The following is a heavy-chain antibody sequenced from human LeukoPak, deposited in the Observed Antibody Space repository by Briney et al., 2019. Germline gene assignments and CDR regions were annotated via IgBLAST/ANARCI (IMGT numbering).Heavy chain of an antibody. CDR3: VKDYSTIPAAANPLFDY. D-gene: IGHD6-13*01. J-gene: IGHJ4*02. Sequence: GGSLRLSCAASGFTFSSYAVTWVRQAPGKGLEWVSGITGSGDTTFSAGSVKGRFTISRDNSKNSLYLQMHSLRAEDTAVYYCVKDYSTIPAAANPLFDYWGQGALVTVSS. V-gene: IGHV3-23*01. CDR1: GFTFSSYA. CDR2: ITGSGDTT.